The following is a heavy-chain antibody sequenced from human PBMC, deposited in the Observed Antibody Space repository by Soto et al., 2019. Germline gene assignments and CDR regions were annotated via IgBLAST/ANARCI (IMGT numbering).Heavy chain of an antibody. D-gene: IGHD2-15*01. J-gene: IGHJ4*02. CDR3: ARLAGVVVAACDY. V-gene: IGHV3-7*01. CDR1: GFTFSSYW. Sequence: GGSLRLSCAASGFTFSSYWMSWVRQAPGKGLEWVANIKQDGSEKYYVDSVKGRFTIARDNAKNSLYLQMNSLRAEDTAVYYCARLAGVVVAACDYWGQGNLGTVSS. CDR2: IKQDGSEK.